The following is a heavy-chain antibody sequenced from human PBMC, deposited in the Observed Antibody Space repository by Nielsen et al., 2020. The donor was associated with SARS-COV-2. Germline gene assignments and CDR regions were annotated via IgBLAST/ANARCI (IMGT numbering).Heavy chain of an antibody. V-gene: IGHV4-31*03. CDR3: ARESSGYDHYNYGMDV. Sequence: SDTLSLTFTVSVCSISRGGYYWCWIRHHPGKGLEWIGYIYFSGRTCYNPSLKSRVTISVDTSKNQFSLSLRSVTAADTAVYYCARESSGYDHYNYGMDVWGQGTTVTVSS. CDR1: VCSISRGGYY. J-gene: IGHJ6*02. CDR2: IYFSGRT. D-gene: IGHD5-12*01.